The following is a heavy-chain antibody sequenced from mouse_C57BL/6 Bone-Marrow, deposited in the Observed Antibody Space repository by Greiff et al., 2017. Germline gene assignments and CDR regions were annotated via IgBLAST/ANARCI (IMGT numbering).Heavy chain of an antibody. J-gene: IGHJ1*03. Sequence: DVQLVESGGDLVKPGGSLKLSCAASGFTFSSYGMSWVRQTPDKRLEWVATISSGGSYTYYPDSVKGRFTISSDNAKNTLYLQMSSLKSEDTAMYYCARHGYFDVWGTGTTVTVSS. CDR2: ISSGGSYT. CDR1: GFTFSSYG. CDR3: ARHGYFDV. V-gene: IGHV5-6*01.